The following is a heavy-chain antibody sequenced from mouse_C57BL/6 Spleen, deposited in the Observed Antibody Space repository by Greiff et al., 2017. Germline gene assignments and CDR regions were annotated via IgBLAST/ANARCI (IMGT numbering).Heavy chain of an antibody. V-gene: IGHV1-72*01. CDR2: IGPNSGGT. CDR1: GYTFTSYW. CDR3: ARGSNYAMDY. J-gene: IGHJ4*01. Sequence: QVQLQQPGAELVKPGASVKLSCKASGYTFTSYWMHWVKQRPGRGLEWIGRIGPNSGGTKYHEKFKSKATLTVDKPSSTAYMQLSSLTSEDSAVYYCARGSNYAMDYWGQGTSVTVSS.